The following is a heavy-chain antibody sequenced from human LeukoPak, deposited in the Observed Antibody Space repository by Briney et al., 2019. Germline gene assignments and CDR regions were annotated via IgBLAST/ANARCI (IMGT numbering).Heavy chain of an antibody. D-gene: IGHD6-19*01. CDR2: INANSGGT. CDR1: GYTFTGYY. Sequence: ASVKVSCKASGYTFTGYYMHWVRQAPGQGLEWVGCINANSGGTNYAQKFQGRVTMTRDTSISTAYMELSRLRSDDTAVYYCARANIAVAGTLDYWGQGTLVTVSS. V-gene: IGHV1-2*02. CDR3: ARANIAVAGTLDY. J-gene: IGHJ4*02.